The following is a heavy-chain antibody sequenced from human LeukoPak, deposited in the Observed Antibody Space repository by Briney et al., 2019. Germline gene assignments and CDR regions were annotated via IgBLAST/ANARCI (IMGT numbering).Heavy chain of an antibody. CDR2: IIPIFGTA. J-gene: IGHJ6*03. CDR1: GGTFSSYA. V-gene: IGHV1-69*06. Sequence: SVKVSCKASGGTFSSYAISWVRPAPGQGLKWMGGIIPIFGTANYAQKFQGRVTITADKSTSTAYMELSSLRSEDTAVYYCARDGDYYYDSSGYYYETDYYYYMDVWGKGTTVTVSS. CDR3: ARDGDYYYDSSGYYYETDYYYYMDV. D-gene: IGHD3-22*01.